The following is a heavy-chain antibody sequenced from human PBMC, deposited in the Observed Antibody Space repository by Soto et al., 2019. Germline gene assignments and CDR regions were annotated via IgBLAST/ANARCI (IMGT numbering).Heavy chain of an antibody. V-gene: IGHV3-7*01. D-gene: IGHD5-12*01. J-gene: IGHJ6*02. CDR2: IKEDGSQK. CDR1: GFSFSSYW. CDR3: ARDPNIVATMGSIYYYYGMDV. Sequence: GGSLRLSCAASGFSFSSYWMSWVRQAPGKGLEWVANIKEDGSQKWYVDSGKGRFTISRDNAKNSLYLQMNSLRAEDAAVYYCARDPNIVATMGSIYYYYGMDVWGQGTTVTVSS.